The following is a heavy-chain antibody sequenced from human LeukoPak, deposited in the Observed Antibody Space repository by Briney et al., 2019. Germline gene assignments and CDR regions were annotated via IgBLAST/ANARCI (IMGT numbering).Heavy chain of an antibody. D-gene: IGHD3-22*01. Sequence: PGGSLRLSCAASGFTFSDYAMSWVRQAPGKGLEWVSTISDNGGGTYYADSVKGRFTISRDNSKNTLFLQINSLRAEDSAVYYCAADRERDPSVYYLVGGQGTLITVSS. CDR3: AADRERDPSVYYLV. J-gene: IGHJ4*02. CDR2: ISDNGGGT. V-gene: IGHV3-23*01. CDR1: GFTFSDYA.